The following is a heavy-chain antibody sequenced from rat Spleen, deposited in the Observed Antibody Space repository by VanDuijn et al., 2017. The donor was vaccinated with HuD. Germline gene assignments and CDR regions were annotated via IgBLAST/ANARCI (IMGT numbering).Heavy chain of an antibody. CDR1: GFTFNNYG. J-gene: IGHJ3*01. CDR2: ISYDGIST. D-gene: IGHD4-4*01. Sequence: EVQLVESGGGLVQPGRSLKLSCAASGFTFNNYGMAWVRQAPTKGLEWVATISYDGISTYYRDSVRGRFSISSDKAKTTLYLQMDSLRSEEAATYYCTRHDYSGVITNWFAYWGQGTLVTVSS. V-gene: IGHV5-29*01. CDR3: TRHDYSGVITNWFAY.